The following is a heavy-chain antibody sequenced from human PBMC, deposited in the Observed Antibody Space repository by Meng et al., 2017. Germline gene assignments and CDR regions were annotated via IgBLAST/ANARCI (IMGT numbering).Heavy chain of an antibody. Sequence: QVQRVQSGAEVKQPGSLVKVSCTASGGPFSSYAISWVRQAPGQGLEWMGGIIPIFGTANYAQKFQGRVTITADESTSTAYMELSSLRSEDTAVYYCARDYGDYAWIAKRWFDPWGQGTLVTVSS. D-gene: IGHD4-17*01. J-gene: IGHJ5*02. CDR3: ARDYGDYAWIAKRWFDP. V-gene: IGHV1-69*01. CDR1: GGPFSSYA. CDR2: IIPIFGTA.